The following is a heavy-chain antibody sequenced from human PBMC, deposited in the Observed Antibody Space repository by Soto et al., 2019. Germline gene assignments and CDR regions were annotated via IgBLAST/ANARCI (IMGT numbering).Heavy chain of an antibody. CDR1: GFAFSYYA. CDR2: ISGSGSST. V-gene: IGHV3-23*01. Sequence: GGSLRLSCAASGFAFSYYAMSWVRQAPGKGLEWVSTISGSGSSTYHADSVRGRFSISRDNSKNTVYLQMNSLRAEDTAVYYCAKEMCSGGSCYSSYGMDVWGQGTTVTVSS. CDR3: AKEMCSGGSCYSSYGMDV. D-gene: IGHD2-15*01. J-gene: IGHJ6*02.